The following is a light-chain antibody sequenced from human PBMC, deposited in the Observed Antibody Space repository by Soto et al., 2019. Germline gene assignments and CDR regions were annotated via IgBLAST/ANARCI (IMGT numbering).Light chain of an antibody. CDR2: TGS. Sequence: DIQMTQSPSSVSASVGDRVTITCRASQAIDSWLAWYQQKPGEAPKLLIFTGSLLHSGVPPRFSGSGSGTDFTLTISSLQPEDFAVFYCQQYGTSPWTFGQGTKVDIK. CDR3: QQYGTSPWT. V-gene: IGKV1-12*01. J-gene: IGKJ1*01. CDR1: QAIDSW.